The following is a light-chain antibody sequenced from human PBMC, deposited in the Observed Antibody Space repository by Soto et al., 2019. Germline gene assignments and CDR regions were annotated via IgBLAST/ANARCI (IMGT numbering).Light chain of an antibody. J-gene: IGKJ1*01. V-gene: IGKV3-15*01. CDR3: QQYVHWPPGT. CDR2: DTS. CDR1: QSVSNN. Sequence: EIVLTQSPGTLSLSPGERATLSCRASQSVSNNYLAWYQQKPGQAPRLLIYDTSTRAAGIAARFSGSGSGTEFTLTISSLQSEDFAVYYCQQYVHWPPGTFGQGTKVE.